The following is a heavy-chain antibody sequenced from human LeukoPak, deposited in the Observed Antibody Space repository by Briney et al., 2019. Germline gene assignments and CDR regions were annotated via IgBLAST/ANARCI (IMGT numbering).Heavy chain of an antibody. V-gene: IGHV3-30*18. D-gene: IGHD3-22*01. Sequence: AGGSLRLSCAASGFTFSSYGMHWVRQAPGKGLEWVAVISYDGSNKYYADSVKGRFTISRDNSKNTLYLQMNSLRAEDTAVYYCAKTSSYYDSSGYYLPADSEYFQHWGQGTLVTVSS. J-gene: IGHJ1*01. CDR2: ISYDGSNK. CDR1: GFTFSSYG. CDR3: AKTSSYYDSSGYYLPADSEYFQH.